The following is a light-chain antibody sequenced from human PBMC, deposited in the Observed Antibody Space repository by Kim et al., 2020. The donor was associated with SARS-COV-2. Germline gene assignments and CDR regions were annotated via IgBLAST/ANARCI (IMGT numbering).Light chain of an antibody. V-gene: IGLV1-44*01. J-gene: IGLJ1*01. CDR2: RNS. CDR1: SSNIGGNS. Sequence: GQRVTKSCSGSSSNIGGNSVNWYQKVPGTAPKLLIYRNSQRPSGVSDRFSGSKSGTSASLAISGLQSEDEADYYCAAWDDSLNGYVFASGTKVTVL. CDR3: AAWDDSLNGYV.